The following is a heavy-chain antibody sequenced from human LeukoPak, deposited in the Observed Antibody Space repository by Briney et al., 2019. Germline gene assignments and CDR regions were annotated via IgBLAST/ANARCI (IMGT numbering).Heavy chain of an antibody. CDR2: IYYTGST. CDR3: SRRVVVVAANDKSDSFDV. V-gene: IGHV4-59*01. D-gene: IGHD2-15*01. J-gene: IGHJ3*01. Sequence: SETLSLTCTVSGGSISTYYWNWIRQPPGEGLEWIGYIYYTGSTKSNPSLTSRVTISLDTSKNQFSLTLSSVTTAAPALSYCSRRVVVVAANDKSDSFDVWGQGTVVTVSS. CDR1: GGSISTYY.